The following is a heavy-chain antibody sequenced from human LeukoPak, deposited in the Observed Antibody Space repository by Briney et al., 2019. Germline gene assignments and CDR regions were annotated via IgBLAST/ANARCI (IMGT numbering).Heavy chain of an antibody. D-gene: IGHD6-25*01. CDR3: AKATYSSGWNLYFDF. CDR1: GFTFSSHA. Sequence: GGSLRLSCAPSGFTFSSHAMSWVRQAPGKGLGWVASISGSGYSTYYADSVKGRFTISTDNSKNTVFLHMNSPRAEDTAVYYCAKATYSSGWNLYFDFWGQGTLVTVSS. J-gene: IGHJ4*02. V-gene: IGHV3-23*01. CDR2: ISGSGYST.